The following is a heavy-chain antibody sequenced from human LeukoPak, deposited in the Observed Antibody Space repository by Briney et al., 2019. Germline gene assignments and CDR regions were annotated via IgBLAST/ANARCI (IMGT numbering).Heavy chain of an antibody. D-gene: IGHD1-7*01. CDR1: GFTFSSYG. CDR3: AKITGTPSEDY. J-gene: IGHJ4*02. Sequence: GGSLRLSCAASGFTFSSYGMHWVRQAPGKGLEWVAVISYDGSNKYYADSVKGRFTISRDNSKNTLYLQMNSLRAEDTAVYYCAKITGTPSEDYWGQGTLVTVSS. CDR2: ISYDGSNK. V-gene: IGHV3-30*18.